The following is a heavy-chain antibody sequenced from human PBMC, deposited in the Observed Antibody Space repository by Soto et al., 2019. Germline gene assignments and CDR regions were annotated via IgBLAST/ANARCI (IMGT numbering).Heavy chain of an antibody. CDR1: GDTSTRYY. CDR3: ARDFYDSVGFTWFDS. CDR2: IHNSGTS. V-gene: IGHV4-59*01. D-gene: IGHD3-22*01. J-gene: IGHJ5*01. Sequence: PSETLSLTCTVSGDTSTRYYWGWIRQAPGKGLEWIGHIHNSGTSTHNPSLHGRVTISIDLSKKQFSLKLTSLTSADTAVYCCARDFYDSVGFTWFDSWSQGTLLAVSS.